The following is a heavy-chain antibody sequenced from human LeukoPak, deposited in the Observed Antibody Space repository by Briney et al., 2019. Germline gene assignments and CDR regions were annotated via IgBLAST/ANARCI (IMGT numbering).Heavy chain of an antibody. V-gene: IGHV1-69*06. CDR1: GGTFSSYA. CDR2: IIPNFGTA. D-gene: IGHD5-12*01. Sequence: SVKVSCKASGGTFSSYAISWVRQPPGQGLEWMGGIIPNFGTANYAQKFQGRVTITPDTSTTTAYMELSSLRSEDTAVYYCAKSDIVAPGHYFDYWGQGILVTVSS. CDR3: AKSDIVAPGHYFDY. J-gene: IGHJ4*02.